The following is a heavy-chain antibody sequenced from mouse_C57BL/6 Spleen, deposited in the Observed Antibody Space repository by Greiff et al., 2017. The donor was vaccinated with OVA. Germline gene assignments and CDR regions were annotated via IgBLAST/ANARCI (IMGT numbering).Heavy chain of an antibody. J-gene: IGHJ2*01. V-gene: IGHV1-80*01. Sequence: VKLMESGAELVKPGASVKISCKASGYAFSSYWMNWVKQRPGKGLEWIGQIYPGDGDTNYNGKFKGKATLTADKSSITAYMQLSSLTSEDSAVYFCARFAITTVEGYYFDYWGQGTTLTVSS. CDR1: GYAFSSYW. CDR3: ARFAITTVEGYYFDY. CDR2: IYPGDGDT. D-gene: IGHD1-1*01.